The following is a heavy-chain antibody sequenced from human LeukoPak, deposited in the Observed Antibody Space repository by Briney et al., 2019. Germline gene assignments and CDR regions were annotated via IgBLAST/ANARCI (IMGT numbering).Heavy chain of an antibody. CDR1: GFTFSDYY. D-gene: IGHD3-16*01. CDR3: TTDRNDYVWGSWY. Sequence: PGGSLRLSCAASGFTFSDYYMNWIRQAPGKGLEWVSYISSSGSTIYYADSVKGRFTISRDNAKNSLYLQMNSLKTEDTAVYYCTTDRNDYVWGSWYWGQGTLVTVSS. V-gene: IGHV3-11*01. CDR2: ISSSGSTI. J-gene: IGHJ4*02.